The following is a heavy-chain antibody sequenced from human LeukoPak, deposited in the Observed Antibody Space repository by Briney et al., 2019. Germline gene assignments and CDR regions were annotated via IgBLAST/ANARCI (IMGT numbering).Heavy chain of an antibody. V-gene: IGHV4-59*01. CDR2: ISYSGTT. Sequence: KPSETLSLTCTVSGGSINSYWWNWIRQPPGKGLEWSGFISYSGTTNYNPSRKSRVTISVDTSKNQFSLKMSSVTAADTAVYYCARYEGGRGKPKFDYWGQGALVTVSS. D-gene: IGHD2-15*01. CDR3: ARYEGGRGKPKFDY. J-gene: IGHJ4*02. CDR1: GGSINSYW.